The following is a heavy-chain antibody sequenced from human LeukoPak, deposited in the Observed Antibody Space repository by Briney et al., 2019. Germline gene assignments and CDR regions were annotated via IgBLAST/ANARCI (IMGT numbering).Heavy chain of an antibody. CDR2: IKQDGSEK. Sequence: GGSLRLSCAASGFTFTSYWMGWVRQAPGKGLEWVASIKQDGSEKYYVDSVKGRFTISRDNAKNSLYLQMNSLRAEDTAVYYCAGRAGAYSHPYDYWGQGTLVTVSS. V-gene: IGHV3-7*01. D-gene: IGHD4/OR15-4a*01. J-gene: IGHJ4*02. CDR3: AGRAGAYSHPYDY. CDR1: GFTFTSYW.